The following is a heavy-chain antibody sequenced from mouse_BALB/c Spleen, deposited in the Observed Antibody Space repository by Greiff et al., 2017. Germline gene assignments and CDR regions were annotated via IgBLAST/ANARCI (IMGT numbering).Heavy chain of an antibody. CDR2: ISSGGST. J-gene: IGHJ3*01. CDR1: GFTFSSYA. V-gene: IGHV5-6-5*01. D-gene: IGHD2-14*01. Sequence: EVQVVESGGGLVKPGGSLKLSCAASGFTFSSYAMSWVRQTPEKRLEWVASISSGGSTYYPDSVKGRFTISRDNARNILYLQMSSLRSEDTAMYYCARRGAYYRYEGAWFAYWGQGTLVTVSA. CDR3: ARRGAYYRYEGAWFAY.